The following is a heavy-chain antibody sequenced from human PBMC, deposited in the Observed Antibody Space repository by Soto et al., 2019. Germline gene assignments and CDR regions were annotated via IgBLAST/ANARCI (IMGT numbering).Heavy chain of an antibody. Sequence: QVQLVESGGGVVQPGRSLRLSCAASGFTFRSYVMHWVRQAPCKGLGWVALISDGGSDKYYADAVKGRFTISRDNSKNTLYLQMNSLRVEDTAVYYCGAGQCVSDYLGQGTLVTVSS. CDR2: ISDGGSDK. J-gene: IGHJ4*02. CDR3: GAGQCVSDY. CDR1: GFTFRSYV. D-gene: IGHD6-19*01. V-gene: IGHV3-30*03.